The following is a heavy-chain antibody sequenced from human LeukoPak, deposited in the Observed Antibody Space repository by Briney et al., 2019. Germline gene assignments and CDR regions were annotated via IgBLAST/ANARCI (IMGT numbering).Heavy chain of an antibody. CDR2: LSPDGSSS. V-gene: IGHV3-74*01. J-gene: IGHJ4*02. CDR3: TRSPSLGGRYWGFDY. D-gene: IGHD1-26*01. CDR1: GFTFSTYW. Sequence: PGGSLRLSCAASGFTFSTYWMHWVRQAPGKGLVWVSRLSPDGSSSIYADSVKGRFTVSRDNAKNTLYLQMNSLRAEDTAVYYCTRSPSLGGRYWGFDYWGQGALVTASS.